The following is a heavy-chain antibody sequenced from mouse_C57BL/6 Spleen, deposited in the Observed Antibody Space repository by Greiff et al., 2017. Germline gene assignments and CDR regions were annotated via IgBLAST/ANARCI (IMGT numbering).Heavy chain of an antibody. CDR1: GYTFTSYW. CDR2: IDPSDSET. V-gene: IGHV1-52*01. Sequence: QVQLQQPGAELVRPGSSVKLSCKASGYTFTSYWMHWVKQRPIQGLEWIGNIDPSDSETHYNQKFKDKATLTVDKSSSTAYMQLSSLTSEDSAVYYCARAYDGYCEDYWGQGTTLTVSS. D-gene: IGHD2-3*01. CDR3: ARAYDGYCEDY. J-gene: IGHJ2*01.